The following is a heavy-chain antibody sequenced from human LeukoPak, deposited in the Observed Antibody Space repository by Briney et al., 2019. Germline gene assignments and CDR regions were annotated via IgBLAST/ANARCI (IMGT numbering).Heavy chain of an antibody. CDR1: GGSISSGSYY. CDR3: ARHPPTIFGHFDL. V-gene: IGHV4-61*02. Sequence: SQTLSLTCTVSGGSISSGSYYWTRLRQPAGTGLEWIGRIYTSGSTNYNPSLKSRVTISVDTSKNQFSLRLSSVTAADTAVYYCARHPPTIFGHFDLWGRGTLVTVSS. D-gene: IGHD3-9*01. CDR2: IYTSGST. J-gene: IGHJ2*01.